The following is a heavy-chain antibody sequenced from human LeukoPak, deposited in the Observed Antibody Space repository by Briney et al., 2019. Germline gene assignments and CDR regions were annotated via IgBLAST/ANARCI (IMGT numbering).Heavy chain of an antibody. CDR3: ARDKSSTNWLDS. D-gene: IGHD3-10*01. CDR2: INPSGGST. Sequence: ASVKVSCKAPGYSFTNFYIHWVRQAPGQGLEWMGIINPSGGSTNYAQKFQGRVTMTSDTSASTVYMDLSSLRSEDTAIYYCARDKSSTNWLDSWGQGTLVTVSS. J-gene: IGHJ5*01. CDR1: GYSFTNFY. V-gene: IGHV1-46*01.